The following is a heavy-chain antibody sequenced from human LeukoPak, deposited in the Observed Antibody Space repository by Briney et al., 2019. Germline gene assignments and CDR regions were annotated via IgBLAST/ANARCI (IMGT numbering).Heavy chain of an antibody. V-gene: IGHV3-33*01. D-gene: IGHD2-15*01. CDR3: ARGRVVVVAPIDY. CDR2: IWYDGSYK. CDR1: GFNFSNYG. Sequence: GGSLRLSCAASGFNFSNYGIHWVRQAPGKGLEWVAVIWYDGSYKFYADSVKGRFTISRDNSKNTVDLQMSSLRDEDTAVYYCARGRVVVVAPIDYWGQGTLVAVSS. J-gene: IGHJ4*02.